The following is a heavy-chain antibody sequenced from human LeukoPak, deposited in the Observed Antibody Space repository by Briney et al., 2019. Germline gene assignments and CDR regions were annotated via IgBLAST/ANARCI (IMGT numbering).Heavy chain of an antibody. CDR2: ISGSGGST. D-gene: IGHD3-22*01. CDR3: AKDRTYYYDSSGRHFDY. Sequence: GGSLRLSCAASGFTFSSYAMSWVRQAPGKGLEWVSAISGSGGSTYYADFVKGRFTISRDNSKNTLYLQMNSLRAEDTAVYYCAKDRTYYYDSSGRHFDYWGQGTLVTVSS. CDR1: GFTFSSYA. J-gene: IGHJ4*02. V-gene: IGHV3-23*01.